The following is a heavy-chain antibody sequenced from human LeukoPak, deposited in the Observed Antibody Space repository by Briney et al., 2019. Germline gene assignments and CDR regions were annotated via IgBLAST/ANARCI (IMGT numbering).Heavy chain of an antibody. CDR1: GFTFTCYA. Sequence: GGSLRLSCAASGFTFTCYAMSWIRQAPGKGLEWVSAISGGGEDTYYSDSVKGRFTISRDNSKNTLYLQMNSLRAEDTAIYYCAKPRAMTTGVGRYFDLWGRGTLVTVSS. J-gene: IGHJ2*01. D-gene: IGHD1-1*01. V-gene: IGHV3-23*01. CDR2: ISGGGEDT. CDR3: AKPRAMTTGVGRYFDL.